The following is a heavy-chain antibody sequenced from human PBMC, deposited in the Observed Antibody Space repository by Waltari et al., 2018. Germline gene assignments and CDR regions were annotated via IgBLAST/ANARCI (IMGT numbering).Heavy chain of an antibody. J-gene: IGHJ4*02. Sequence: QLQLQESGPGLVKPSETLSLTCTVSGGSISRSNYYWGWIRQPPGKGLDWIASSYHSGDPYYNPSLKGRVTISVDTSKNQFSLKLTSVTAADTAVYYCARIYGSGSPIPSVDYWGQGTLVTVSS. CDR2: SYHSGDP. D-gene: IGHD3-10*01. CDR3: ARIYGSGSPIPSVDY. V-gene: IGHV4-39*01. CDR1: GGSISRSNYY.